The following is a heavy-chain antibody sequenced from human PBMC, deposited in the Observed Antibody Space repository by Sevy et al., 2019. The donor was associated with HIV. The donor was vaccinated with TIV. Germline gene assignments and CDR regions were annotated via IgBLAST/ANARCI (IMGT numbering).Heavy chain of an antibody. Sequence: ASVKVSCKASGYTFNNYYMHWVRQAPGQGLEWMGVINPTSGSTKFVEKFQDRVSMTRDTSTSTVYKELMSLISDDTAVYYCARGAGYSGYDPDYWGQGTLVTVSS. CDR2: INPTSGST. J-gene: IGHJ4*02. V-gene: IGHV1-46*02. D-gene: IGHD5-12*01. CDR1: GYTFNNYY. CDR3: ARGAGYSGYDPDY.